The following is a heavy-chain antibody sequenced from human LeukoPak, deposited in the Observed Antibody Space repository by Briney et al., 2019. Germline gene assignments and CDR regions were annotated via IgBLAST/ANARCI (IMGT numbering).Heavy chain of an antibody. V-gene: IGHV1-46*01. CDR3: ASSQLVRKSYLDY. Sequence: GASVKVSCKASGYTFTSYGISWVRQAPGQGLEWMGIINPSGGSTSYAQKFQGRVTMTRDTSTSTVYMELSSLRSEDTAVYYCASSQLVRKSYLDYWGQGTLVTVSS. D-gene: IGHD6-6*01. CDR1: GYTFTSYG. J-gene: IGHJ4*02. CDR2: INPSGGST.